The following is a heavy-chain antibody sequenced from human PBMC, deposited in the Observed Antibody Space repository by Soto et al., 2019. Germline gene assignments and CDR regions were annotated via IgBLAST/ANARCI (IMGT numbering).Heavy chain of an antibody. D-gene: IGHD3-10*01. V-gene: IGHV4-61*01. CDR3: ERGVGFGYYYYHMDL. CDR1: GDSVTSVSDY. J-gene: IGHJ6*02. Sequence: SETLSLTCTVSGDSVTSVSDYWSWIRQPPGKGLEWIGYIYYSGSADYNPSLGSRVTISIDTSKNQFSLKLTSVTAADTAVYYCERGVGFGYYYYHMDLCGQGTNVTVSS. CDR2: IYYSGSA.